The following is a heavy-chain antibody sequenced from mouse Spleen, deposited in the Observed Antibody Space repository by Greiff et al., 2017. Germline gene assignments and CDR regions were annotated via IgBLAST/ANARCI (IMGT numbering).Heavy chain of an antibody. J-gene: IGHJ2*01. Sequence: VQLQQSGTVLARPGASVKMSCKASGYTFTSYWMHWVKQRPGQGLEWIGAIYPGNSDTSYNQKFKGKAKLTAVTSTSTAYMELSSLTNEDSAVYYCTRSLLPYYFDYWGQGTTLTVSS. V-gene: IGHV1-5*01. D-gene: IGHD1-1*01. CDR2: IYPGNSDT. CDR1: GYTFTSYW. CDR3: TRSLLPYYFDY.